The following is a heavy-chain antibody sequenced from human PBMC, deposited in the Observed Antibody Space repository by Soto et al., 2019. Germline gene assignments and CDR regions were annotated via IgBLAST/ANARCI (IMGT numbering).Heavy chain of an antibody. CDR2: VHHSGST. CDR3: AREGDHPFSLGY. D-gene: IGHD3-16*01. V-gene: IGHV4-4*02. Sequence: QVQLQESGPGLVKPSGILSLTCAVSGGSITDKWWSLIRQTPGKGLEWIGEVHHSGSTNYSPSLKSRVTMSVDTSKNDFSLKLFSLTAADTAIYYCAREGDHPFSLGYWGQGTLVTVSS. J-gene: IGHJ4*02. CDR1: GGSITDKW.